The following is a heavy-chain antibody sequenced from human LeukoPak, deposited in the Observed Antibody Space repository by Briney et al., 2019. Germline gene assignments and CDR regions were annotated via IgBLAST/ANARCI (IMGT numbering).Heavy chain of an antibody. V-gene: IGHV3-33*08. D-gene: IGHD3-10*02. Sequence: GGSLRLSCAASGFTFSSYSMNWVRQAPGKGLEWVAVIWYDGSNKYYADSVKGRFTISRDNSKNTLYLQMNSLRAEDTAVYYCARAVRGVTSDNWFDPRGQGTLVTVSS. CDR2: IWYDGSNK. J-gene: IGHJ5*02. CDR3: ARAVRGVTSDNWFDP. CDR1: GFTFSSYS.